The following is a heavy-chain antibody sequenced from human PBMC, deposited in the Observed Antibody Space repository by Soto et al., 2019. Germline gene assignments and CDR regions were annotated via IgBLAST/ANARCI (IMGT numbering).Heavy chain of an antibody. D-gene: IGHD4-17*01. CDR3: ARGRGTVTTVAFDI. V-gene: IGHV4-34*01. CDR2: INHSGST. Sequence: PSETLSLTCAVYGGSFSGYYWSWIRQPPGKGLEWIGEINHSGSTNYNPSLKSRVTILVDTSKNQFSLKLSSVTAADTAVYYCARGRGTVTTVAFDIWGQGTMVTVSS. CDR1: GGSFSGYY. J-gene: IGHJ3*02.